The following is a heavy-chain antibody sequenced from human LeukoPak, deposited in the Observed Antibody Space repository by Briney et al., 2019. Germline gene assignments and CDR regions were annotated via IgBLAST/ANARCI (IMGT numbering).Heavy chain of an antibody. D-gene: IGHD3-22*01. V-gene: IGHV4-34*01. CDR1: GGSFSGYY. Sequence: PSETLSLTCAVYGGSFSGYYWSWIRQPPGKGLEWIGEINHSGSTNYNPSLKSRVTISVDTSKNQFSLKLSSVTAADTAVYYCARHSPHGSRSRFDYWGQGTLVTVSS. CDR3: ARHSPHGSRSRFDY. CDR2: INHSGST. J-gene: IGHJ4*02.